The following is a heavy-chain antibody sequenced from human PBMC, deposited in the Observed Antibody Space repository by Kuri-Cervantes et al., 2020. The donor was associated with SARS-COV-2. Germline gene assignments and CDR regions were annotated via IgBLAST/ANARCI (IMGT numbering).Heavy chain of an antibody. CDR2: ISGSCEYI. CDR1: GFTISSYT. Sequence: GGSLRLSCTASGFTISSYTLTWVRQAPGKGLEWVSSISGSCEYIYYADSVKGRFTISRDNARNSLFLQMNRLRDEDTAVYYCARGRPSICASFQHWGQGTLVTVSS. D-gene: IGHD3-3*01. CDR3: ARGRPSICASFQH. V-gene: IGHV3-21*01. J-gene: IGHJ1*01.